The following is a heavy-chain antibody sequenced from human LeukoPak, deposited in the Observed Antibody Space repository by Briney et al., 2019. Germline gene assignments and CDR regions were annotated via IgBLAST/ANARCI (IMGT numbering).Heavy chain of an antibody. Sequence: SQTLSLTCTVSGGSVSSGSYYWRWLRQPAGTGLEWIGRIYTSGSTNYNPSLKSRVTMSVDTSKNQFSLKLSSVTAADTAVYYCARDQGDYGDYVLYYYYYYMDVWGKGTTVTVSS. CDR1: GGSVSSGSYY. CDR3: ARDQGDYGDYVLYYYYYYMDV. J-gene: IGHJ6*03. V-gene: IGHV4-61*02. CDR2: IYTSGST. D-gene: IGHD4-17*01.